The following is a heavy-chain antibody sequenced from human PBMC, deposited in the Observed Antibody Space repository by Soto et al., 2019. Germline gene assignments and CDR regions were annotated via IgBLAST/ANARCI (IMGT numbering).Heavy chain of an antibody. V-gene: IGHV5-51*01. CDR3: ARHIVDTSMTASFNY. CDR1: GYSFLNYW. J-gene: IGHJ4*02. D-gene: IGHD5-18*01. CDR2: IYPGDSDA. Sequence: PGESLKISCKTSGYSFLNYWIGWVRQMPGKGLEWMGIIYPGDSDARYSPSFQGQVTISADKSIGTVYLQWSSLKASGTAMYYCARHIVDTSMTASFNYWGQGTQVTVSS.